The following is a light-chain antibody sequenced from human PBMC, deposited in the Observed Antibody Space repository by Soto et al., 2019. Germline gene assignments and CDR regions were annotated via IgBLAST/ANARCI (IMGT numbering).Light chain of an antibody. CDR3: QQRYSTLLT. CDR1: QSISSY. Sequence: DIQMTQSPSSLSASVGDRVTITCRASQSISSYLDWYKQKPGKAPKLLIYAASSLQSGVPSMFSGSGSGPDFTLTISSMQPEDFATYYCQQRYSTLLTFGGGTKVEIK. J-gene: IGKJ4*01. CDR2: AAS. V-gene: IGKV1-39*01.